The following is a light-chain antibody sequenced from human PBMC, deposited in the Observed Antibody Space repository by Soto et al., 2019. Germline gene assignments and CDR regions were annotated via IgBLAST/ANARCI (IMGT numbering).Light chain of an antibody. V-gene: IGLV2-23*01. CDR2: EAF. J-gene: IGLJ1*01. Sequence: QSALTQPASVSGSPGQSITISCTGTSSDVGSGNVVSWYQHYPGKAPQLMIYEAFQRPLGVSSRFSGSKSGNTASLTISGLQAEDEADYYCCSHAGSDTYVFGTGTKLTVL. CDR1: SSDVGSGNV. CDR3: CSHAGSDTYV.